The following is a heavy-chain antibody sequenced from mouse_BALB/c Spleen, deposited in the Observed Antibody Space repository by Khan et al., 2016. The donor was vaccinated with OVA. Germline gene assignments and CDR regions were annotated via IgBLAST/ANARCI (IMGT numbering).Heavy chain of an antibody. V-gene: IGHV9-1*02. D-gene: IGHD6-2*01. J-gene: IGHJ1*01. CDR1: GFTFTNYG. CDR3: ARISSYWYSDF. CDR2: INTYTGEP. Sequence: LVESGPELKKPGETVKISCKASGFTFTNYGMHWVKQAPGKGLKWMGWINTYTGEPTYGDDFKGRFALSLETSASTAYLQINNLINEDMATYFCARISSYWYSDFWGAGTTVTVSS.